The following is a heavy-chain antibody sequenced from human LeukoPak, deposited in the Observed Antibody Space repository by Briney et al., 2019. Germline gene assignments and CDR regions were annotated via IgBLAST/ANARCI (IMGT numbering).Heavy chain of an antibody. CDR3: ARDRAVAGTYDS. V-gene: IGHV3-66*01. D-gene: IGHD6-19*01. CDR2: IYSGGST. CDR1: GFTVSSIY. Sequence: GGSLRLSCAASGFTVSSIYMSWVRQAPGKGLEWVSVIYSGGSTYYADSVKGRFTISRDNSKNTLYLQMNSLRAEDTAVYYCARDRAVAGTYDSWGQGTLVTVSS. J-gene: IGHJ4*02.